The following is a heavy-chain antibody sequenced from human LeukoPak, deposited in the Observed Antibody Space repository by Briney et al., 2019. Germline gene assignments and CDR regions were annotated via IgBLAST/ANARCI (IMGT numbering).Heavy chain of an antibody. V-gene: IGHV3-23*01. CDR1: GFTFRSHA. Sequence: GGSLKLSCVGSGFTFRSHAMSWVRQAPEKGLEFVSGIYENGGTTYYADSVKGRFSISRDNSKNTLYLQMDSLRGEDTAVYYCAKDFRIGYSAHFDYWGQGALVTVSS. CDR2: IYENGGTT. D-gene: IGHD2-21*01. CDR3: AKDFRIGYSAHFDY. J-gene: IGHJ4*02.